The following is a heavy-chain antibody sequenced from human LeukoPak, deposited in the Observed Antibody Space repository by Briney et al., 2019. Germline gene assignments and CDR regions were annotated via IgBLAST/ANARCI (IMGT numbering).Heavy chain of an antibody. CDR3: ARLVRVTTCYFDY. D-gene: IGHD2-2*01. Sequence: SETLSLTCTVSGGSISSSSYYWGWIRQPPGKGLEWIGSIYYSGSTYYNPSLKSRVTISVDTSKNQFSLKLSSATAADTAVYYCARLVRVTTCYFDYWGQGTLVTVSS. CDR2: IYYSGST. V-gene: IGHV4-39*01. J-gene: IGHJ4*02. CDR1: GGSISSSSYY.